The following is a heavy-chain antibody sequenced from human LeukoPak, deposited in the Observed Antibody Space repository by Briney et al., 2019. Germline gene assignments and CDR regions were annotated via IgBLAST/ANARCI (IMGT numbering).Heavy chain of an antibody. Sequence: ASVKVSCKAAGYTITGYYMHWVRQAPGRGLGLMGWINPNSGGTNYAQKFQGWVTMTRQTSISTAYMVLSRLRSDDTAVYSCARPLRDFDCAFDYWGQGTLVTVSS. J-gene: IGHJ4*02. D-gene: IGHD3-9*01. V-gene: IGHV1-2*04. CDR2: INPNSGGT. CDR1: GYTITGYY. CDR3: ARPLRDFDCAFDY.